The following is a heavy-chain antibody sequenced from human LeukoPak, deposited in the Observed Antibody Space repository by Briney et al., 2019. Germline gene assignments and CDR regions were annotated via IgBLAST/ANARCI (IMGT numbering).Heavy chain of an antibody. V-gene: IGHV3-74*01. CDR1: GFTFSDYY. CDR3: ATGSGWYMDY. D-gene: IGHD6-19*01. CDR2: INSDGTTT. Sequence: GGSLRLSCAASGFTFSDYYMSWIRQAPGKGLVWVSRINSDGTTTNYAESVKGRFTISRDNAKNTLYLQMNSLRAEDTAVYYCATGSGWYMDYWGQGTLVTVSS. J-gene: IGHJ4*02.